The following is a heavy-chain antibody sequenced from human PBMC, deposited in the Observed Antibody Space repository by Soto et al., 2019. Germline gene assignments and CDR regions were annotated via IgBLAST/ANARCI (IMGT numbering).Heavy chain of an antibody. Sequence: GGSLRLSCAASGFTFSSYDMHWVRQATGKGLEWVSAIGTAGDTYYPGSVKGRFTISRENAKNSLYLQMNSLRAEDTAVYYCARDLGYCSSTSCYYYGMDVWGQGTTVTVSS. CDR1: GFTFSSYD. CDR2: IGTAGDT. J-gene: IGHJ6*02. CDR3: ARDLGYCSSTSCYYYGMDV. D-gene: IGHD2-2*01. V-gene: IGHV3-13*01.